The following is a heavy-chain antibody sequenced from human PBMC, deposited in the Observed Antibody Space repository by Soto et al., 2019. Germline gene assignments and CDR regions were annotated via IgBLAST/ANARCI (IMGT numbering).Heavy chain of an antibody. CDR3: VGSLMSRAMESFDY. J-gene: IGHJ4*02. CDR2: ISYTVDA. D-gene: IGHD5-18*01. CDR1: AGSISRYY. Sequence: PSETLSLTCSVSAGSISRYYWGWVRQSPGEGLEWIAHISYTVDASYNPSLKSRVTISLDTSKNQLALRLMSVTAADTAVYYCVGSLMSRAMESFDYWGQGTLVTVSS. V-gene: IGHV4-59*01.